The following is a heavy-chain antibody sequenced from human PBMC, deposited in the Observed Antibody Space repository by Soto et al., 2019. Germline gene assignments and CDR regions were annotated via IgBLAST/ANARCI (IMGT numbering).Heavy chain of an antibody. D-gene: IGHD2-15*01. J-gene: IGHJ4*02. CDR2: IRRKAYGGTT. CDR3: TPPYCSASHCFYYFNY. Sequence: GGSLRLSCTASGFTFGDYAMSWFRQAPGKGLEWLGFIRRKAYGGTTEYAASVKGRFSISRDDSKSIAYLQMNSLKSEDTAVYYCTPPYCSASHCFYYFNYWGQGTLVTVSS. V-gene: IGHV3-49*03. CDR1: GFTFGDYA.